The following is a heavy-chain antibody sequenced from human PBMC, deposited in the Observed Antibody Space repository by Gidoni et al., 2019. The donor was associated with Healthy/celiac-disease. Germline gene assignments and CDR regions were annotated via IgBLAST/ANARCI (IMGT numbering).Heavy chain of an antibody. CDR2: INHSGST. J-gene: IGHJ6*02. Sequence: QVQLQQWGAGLLKPSETLSLTCAVYGGSFSGYYWSWIRQPPGKGLEWIGEINHSGSTTYNPSLKSRVTISVDTSKNQFSLKLSSVTAADTAVYYCARGAPFFWSGYYTYNYYYGMDVWGQGTTVTVSS. CDR1: GGSFSGYY. D-gene: IGHD3-3*01. V-gene: IGHV4-34*01. CDR3: ARGAPFFWSGYYTYNYYYGMDV.